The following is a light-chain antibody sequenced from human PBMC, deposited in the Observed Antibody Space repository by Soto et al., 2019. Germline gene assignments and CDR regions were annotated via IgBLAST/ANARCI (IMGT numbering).Light chain of an antibody. Sequence: EIVLTQSPGTLSLSPGERATLSCRASQSVSGTFLAWYQQKPGQAHRLLIHGASRRATGIPGRFSGSGSGTVFTLTISRLEPEDFATYYCQQYGNSPYTFGQGTNLEIK. CDR2: GAS. CDR3: QQYGNSPYT. CDR1: QSVSGTF. J-gene: IGKJ2*01. V-gene: IGKV3-20*01.